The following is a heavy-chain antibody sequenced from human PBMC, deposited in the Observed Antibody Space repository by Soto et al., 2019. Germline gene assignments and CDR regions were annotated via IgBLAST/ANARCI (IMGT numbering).Heavy chain of an antibody. CDR3: AKLVIGYCSGNTCDDY. V-gene: IGHV3-30*18. CDR1: GFTFSYG. D-gene: IGHD2-15*01. Sequence: VQLLESGGGLIQPGGSLRLSCAASGFTFSYGIHWLRQAPGKGLEWVAYISYDSSNKFYGDSVKGRFTISRDNSKNTQFLQMKSLRAEDTAVYYCAKLVIGYCSGNTCDDYWGQGTLVAVSS. CDR2: ISYDSSNK. J-gene: IGHJ4*02.